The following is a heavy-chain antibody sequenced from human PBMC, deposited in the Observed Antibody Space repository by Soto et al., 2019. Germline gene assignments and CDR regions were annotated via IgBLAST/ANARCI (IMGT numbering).Heavy chain of an antibody. Sequence: QVQLVESGGGVVQPGRSLRLSCAASEFTFRNFGIHWVRQAPGKGLEWVAHISYDGSNKHYADSVKGRFTISRDNSKNTMYLEMNSLRAEDTAVYYCAKDMYYYDSSGYYVFDHWGQGTLVTVSS. D-gene: IGHD3-22*01. J-gene: IGHJ4*02. CDR2: ISYDGSNK. CDR1: EFTFRNFG. V-gene: IGHV3-30*18. CDR3: AKDMYYYDSSGYYVFDH.